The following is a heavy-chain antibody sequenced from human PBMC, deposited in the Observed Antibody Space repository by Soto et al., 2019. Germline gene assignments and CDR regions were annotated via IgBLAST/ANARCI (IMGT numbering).Heavy chain of an antibody. D-gene: IGHD6-13*01. CDR2: IYHSGST. CDR3: AGDSSSPIGQKFDY. Sequence: SETLSLTCAVSGGSISSSNWWSWVRAPPGKWLEWIGEIYHSGSTNYNPSHKSRVTISVDKSKNQFSLKLSSVTAADTAVYYCAGDSSSPIGQKFDYWGQGTLVTVSS. CDR1: GGSISSSNW. V-gene: IGHV4-4*02. J-gene: IGHJ4*02.